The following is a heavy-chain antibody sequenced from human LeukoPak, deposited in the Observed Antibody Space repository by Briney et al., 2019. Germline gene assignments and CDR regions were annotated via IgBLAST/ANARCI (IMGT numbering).Heavy chain of an antibody. Sequence: RPGGSLRLSCAASGFTFTNAWMNWVRQAPGKGLEWVGRIKSKTDGGTTDYAAPVKGRFTISRDDSKSSLYLQVNSLKTDDTAVYYCARDGSYSVQGRTVWYLRLWGRGTLVTVSS. D-gene: IGHD4-23*01. J-gene: IGHJ2*01. CDR3: ARDGSYSVQGRTVWYLRL. CDR2: IKSKTDGGTT. CDR1: GFTFTNAW. V-gene: IGHV3-15*07.